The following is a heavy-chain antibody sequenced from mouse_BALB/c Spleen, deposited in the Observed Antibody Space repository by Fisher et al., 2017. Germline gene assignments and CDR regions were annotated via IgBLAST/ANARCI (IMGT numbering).Heavy chain of an antibody. CDR3: ARHSGLRLPGAMDY. Sequence: RFTISRDNAKNTLYLQMSSLKSEDTAMYYCARHSGLRLPGAMDYWGQGTSVTVSS. V-gene: IGHV5-6*01. D-gene: IGHD1-2*01. J-gene: IGHJ4*01.